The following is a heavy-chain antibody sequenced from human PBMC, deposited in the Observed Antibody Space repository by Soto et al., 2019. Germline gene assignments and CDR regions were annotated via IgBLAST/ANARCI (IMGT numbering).Heavy chain of an antibody. CDR2: IRNKANSYTT. CDR3: ARTIMYSAPHYFDY. CDR1: GFSFSDHY. J-gene: IGHJ4*02. D-gene: IGHD1-26*01. Sequence: RLSCAASGFSFSDHYMEWVRQAPGKGLEWVGRIRNKANSYTTQYAAAVRGRFTLSRDDSKNSLFLQMNSLKTEDTAIYYCARTIMYSAPHYFDYSGQGTLVTVSS. V-gene: IGHV3-72*01.